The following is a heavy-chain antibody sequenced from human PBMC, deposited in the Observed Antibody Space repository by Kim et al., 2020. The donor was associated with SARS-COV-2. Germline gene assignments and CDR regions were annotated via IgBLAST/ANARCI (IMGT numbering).Heavy chain of an antibody. CDR3: AKGQSSGNYYNPLDY. CDR2: ISGRGDTT. J-gene: IGHJ4*02. CDR1: GFTFSNYA. Sequence: GGSLRLSCAASGFTFSNYAMSWVRQAPGKGLEWVSVISGRGDTTYYADSVKGRFTISRDNSKNTLYLQINSLRAEDTAVYHCAKGQSSGNYYNPLDYWGQGTLVTVSS. V-gene: IGHV3-23*01. D-gene: IGHD3-10*01.